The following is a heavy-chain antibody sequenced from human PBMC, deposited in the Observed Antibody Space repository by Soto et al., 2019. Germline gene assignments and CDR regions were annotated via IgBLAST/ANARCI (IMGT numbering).Heavy chain of an antibody. CDR2: IIPISGTA. CDR3: ARSHGSSTSLEIYYYYYYGMDV. J-gene: IGHJ6*02. CDR1: GGTFSSYA. V-gene: IGHV1-69*01. Sequence: QVQLVQSGAEVKKPGSSVKVSCMASGGTFSSYAISWVRQAPGQGLEWMGGIIPISGTANYAQKFQGRVTITADESTSTAYMELSSRRSEDTAVYYCARSHGSSTSLEIYYYYYYGMDVWGLGTTVTVSS. D-gene: IGHD2-2*01.